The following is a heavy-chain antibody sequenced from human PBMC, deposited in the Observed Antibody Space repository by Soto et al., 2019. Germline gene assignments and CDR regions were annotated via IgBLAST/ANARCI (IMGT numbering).Heavy chain of an antibody. CDR2: IYPGDSDT. V-gene: IGHV5-51*01. J-gene: IGHJ5*02. D-gene: IGHD3-10*01. CDR3: ARVVTMARGVPPQGFDP. Sequence: PGESLKISCKGSGFSFTANWIGWVRRLPGKGLEWMGMIYPGDSDTRYSPSLQGQVTISADKSISTTYLQWSSLKASDSAMYYCARVVTMARGVPPQGFDPWGQGTLVTVSS. CDR1: GFSFTANW.